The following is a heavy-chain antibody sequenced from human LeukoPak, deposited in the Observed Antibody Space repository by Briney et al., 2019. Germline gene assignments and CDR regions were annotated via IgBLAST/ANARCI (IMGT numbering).Heavy chain of an antibody. CDR2: ISAYNGNT. CDR1: GYTLTSYG. CDR3: ARGSLLWFGELPHYYYYYGMDV. V-gene: IGHV1-18*01. D-gene: IGHD3-10*01. J-gene: IGHJ6*02. Sequence: ASVKVSCKASGYTLTSYGISWVRQAPGQGLEWMGWISAYNGNTNYAQKLQGRVTMTTDTSTSTAYMELRSLRSDDTAVYYCARGSLLWFGELPHYYYYYGMDVWGQGTTVTVSS.